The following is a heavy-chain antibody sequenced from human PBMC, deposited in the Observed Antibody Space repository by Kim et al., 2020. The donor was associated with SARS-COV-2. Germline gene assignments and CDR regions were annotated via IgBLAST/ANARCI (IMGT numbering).Heavy chain of an antibody. Sequence: GGSLRLSCAASGFNFSRHSMHWVRQAPGKGLEWVAGIADDGSDKYYADSVKGRFTISRDNSKNTQYLQMNSLSAEDTAIYYCARVGRSGWYVVIDNGGQGTRVTVSS. CDR1: GFNFSRHS. J-gene: IGHJ4*02. D-gene: IGHD6-19*01. CDR2: IADDGSDK. V-gene: IGHV3-30*04. CDR3: ARVGRSGWYVVIDN.